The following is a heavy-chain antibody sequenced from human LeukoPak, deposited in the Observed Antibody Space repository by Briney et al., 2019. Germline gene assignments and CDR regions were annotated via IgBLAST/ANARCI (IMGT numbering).Heavy chain of an antibody. CDR2: INAGNGNT. Sequence: ASVNVSCKASGYSFTSYAMHWVRQAPGQRLEWMGWINAGNGNTKYSQKFQGRVTITRDTSASTAYMELSSLRSEDTAVYYCATTYYYDSSGYYPPYYYYGVDVWGQGTTVTVSS. V-gene: IGHV1-3*01. CDR1: GYSFTSYA. J-gene: IGHJ6*02. D-gene: IGHD3-22*01. CDR3: ATTYYYDSSGYYPPYYYYGVDV.